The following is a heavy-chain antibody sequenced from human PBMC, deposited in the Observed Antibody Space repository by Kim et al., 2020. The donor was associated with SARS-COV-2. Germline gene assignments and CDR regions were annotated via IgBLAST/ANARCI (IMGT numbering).Heavy chain of an antibody. D-gene: IGHD3-10*01. V-gene: IGHV3-23*01. Sequence: GGSLRLSCAASGFTFSSYAMSWVRQAPGKGLEWVSAISGTGSSTYYADSVKGRFTISRDNSKNTLYLQMNSLRAEDTALYYCAKRLNMVRGTYSDYWGQGTLVTVSS. CDR2: ISGTGSST. CDR3: AKRLNMVRGTYSDY. CDR1: GFTFSSYA. J-gene: IGHJ4*02.